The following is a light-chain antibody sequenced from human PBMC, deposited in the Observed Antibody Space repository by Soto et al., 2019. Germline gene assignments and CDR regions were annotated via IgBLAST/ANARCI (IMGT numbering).Light chain of an antibody. V-gene: IGLV1-40*01. CDR2: GNS. Sequence: QPVLTQPPSVSGAPGQRVTISCTGSGSNIGATYHVHWYQQLPGTAPKLLIYGNSNRPSGVPDRFSGSKSGTSASLAITGLQAEDEADYYCQSYDSSLSGSVFGGGTKLTVL. CDR1: GSNIGATYH. J-gene: IGLJ3*02. CDR3: QSYDSSLSGSV.